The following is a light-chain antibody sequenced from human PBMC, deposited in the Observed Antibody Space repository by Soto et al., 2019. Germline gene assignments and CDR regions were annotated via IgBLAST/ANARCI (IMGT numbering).Light chain of an antibody. CDR3: QQRSNWPLT. CDR1: QSVSSY. V-gene: IGKV3-11*01. CDR2: DAS. J-gene: IGKJ4*01. Sequence: EIVLTQSPATLSLSPGERATLSCRASQSVSSYLAWYQQKPGQAPRLLIYDASNRATGIPARFSGSGSGTDFTLAISCLVPEDFAVYYCQQRSNWPLTFGGGTKVEIK.